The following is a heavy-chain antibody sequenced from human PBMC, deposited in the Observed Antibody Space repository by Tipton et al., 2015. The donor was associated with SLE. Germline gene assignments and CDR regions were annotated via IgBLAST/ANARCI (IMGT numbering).Heavy chain of an antibody. D-gene: IGHD6-13*01. CDR1: GYTFTTYG. CDR2: ISAYNGNT. CDR3: ATQPPYSGTWYFDY. J-gene: IGHJ4*02. V-gene: IGHV1-18*01. Sequence: QLVQSGAEVKKPGASVRVSCKASGYTFTTYGISWVRQAPGQGLEWMGWISAYNGNTNYAQNLQGRVSMTTDTSTTTAYMELRNLRSDDTAVYYCATQPPYSGTWYFDYWGQGTLVTVSS.